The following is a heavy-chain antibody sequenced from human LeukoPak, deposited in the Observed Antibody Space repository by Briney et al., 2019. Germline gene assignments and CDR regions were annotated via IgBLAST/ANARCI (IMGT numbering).Heavy chain of an antibody. V-gene: IGHV1-2*02. D-gene: IGHD2-15*01. CDR1: GYTFNAYY. J-gene: IGHJ5*02. CDR2: INPNSGGT. Sequence: ASVKVSCKASGYTFNAYYMYWVRQAPGQGLEWMGWINPNSGGTNYAQKFQGRVTMTRDTSISTAYMELSRLRSDDTAVYYCARDQRYCSGGSCYPGWFDPWGQGTLVTVSS. CDR3: ARDQRYCSGGSCYPGWFDP.